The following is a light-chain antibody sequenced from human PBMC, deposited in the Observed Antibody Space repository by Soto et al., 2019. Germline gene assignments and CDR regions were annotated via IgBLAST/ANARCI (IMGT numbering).Light chain of an antibody. V-gene: IGKV3-20*01. CDR1: QSVSSSY. Sequence: MVWMESTRSRSLSPGGCATLSCSASQSVSSSYLAWYQQKPGQAPRLLIYGASRRATGIPDRFSGSGSGTDFTLTISRLEPEDFAVYYCQQYGSSPTTFGQGTRLEIK. CDR2: GAS. CDR3: QQYGSSPTT. J-gene: IGKJ5*01.